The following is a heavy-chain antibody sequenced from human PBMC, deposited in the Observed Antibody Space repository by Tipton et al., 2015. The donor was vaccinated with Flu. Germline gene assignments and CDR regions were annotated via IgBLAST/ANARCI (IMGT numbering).Heavy chain of an antibody. CDR1: GFTFNNYA. D-gene: IGHD6-6*01. V-gene: IGHV3-23*01. J-gene: IGHJ4*02. CDR3: TKDQIGSVADYFDY. CDR2: IDGSGFST. Sequence: SLRLSCAASGFTFNNYAMSWVRQAPGKGLEWVSAIDGSGFSTFYADSVKGRFTISRDNSKNTLYLQMNSLSAEDTAVYYCTKDQIGSVADYFDYWGQGTLVTVSS.